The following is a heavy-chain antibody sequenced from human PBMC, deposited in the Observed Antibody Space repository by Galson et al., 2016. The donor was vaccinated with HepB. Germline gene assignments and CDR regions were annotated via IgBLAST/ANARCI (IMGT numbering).Heavy chain of an antibody. CDR1: GFSFTSYW. CDR3: VRDAGYNWRDGYYYYGMDV. V-gene: IGHV3-74*01. J-gene: IGHJ6*02. Sequence: SLRLSCAASGFSFTSYWMDWVRQAPGKGLVWVSRINSNGSNRNYADSVKGRFTISRDNSKNSLYLQMNSLRGEDTAVYSCVRDAGYNWRDGYYYYGMDVWGQGTTVSVSS. D-gene: IGHD1-20*01. CDR2: INSNGSNR.